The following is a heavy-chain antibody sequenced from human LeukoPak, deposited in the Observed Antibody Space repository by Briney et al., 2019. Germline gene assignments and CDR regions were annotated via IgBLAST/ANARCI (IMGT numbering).Heavy chain of an antibody. V-gene: IGHV3-23*01. D-gene: IGHD2-15*01. CDR2: ISGSGGST. Sequence: GGSLRLSCAASGFTFSSYAMSWVRQAPGKGLEWVSAISGSGGSTYYADSVKGRFTISRDNAKNTLYLQMNSLRAEDTAVYYCARDPVAAMGYNWFDPWGQGTLVTVSS. CDR1: GFTFSSYA. J-gene: IGHJ5*02. CDR3: ARDPVAAMGYNWFDP.